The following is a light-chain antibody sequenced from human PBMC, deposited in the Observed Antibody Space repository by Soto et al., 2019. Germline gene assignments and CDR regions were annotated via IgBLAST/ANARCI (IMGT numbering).Light chain of an antibody. CDR2: DAS. J-gene: IGKJ5*01. Sequence: DIQMTQSPSSLSASIGDRVTITCQASQNITNNLSWYQQKPGKAPKLLIYDASNLETGVPSRFSGSGSGTDFTFTISSLQPEDIATYYCQQYDNLITFGQGTRLEIK. CDR3: QQYDNLIT. CDR1: QNITNN. V-gene: IGKV1-33*01.